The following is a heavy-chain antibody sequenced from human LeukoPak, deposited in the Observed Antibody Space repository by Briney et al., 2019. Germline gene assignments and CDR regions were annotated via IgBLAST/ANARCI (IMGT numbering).Heavy chain of an antibody. J-gene: IGHJ4*02. CDR2: INSDGSST. Sequence: GGSLRLSCAASGFTFSDYYMSWIRQAPGKGLVWVSRINSDGSSTSYADSVKGRFTISRDNAKNTLYLQMNGLRAEDTAVYYCARGPGYNPYYFDYWGQGTLVTVSS. CDR1: GFTFSDYY. CDR3: ARGPGYNPYYFDY. V-gene: IGHV3-74*01. D-gene: IGHD5-24*01.